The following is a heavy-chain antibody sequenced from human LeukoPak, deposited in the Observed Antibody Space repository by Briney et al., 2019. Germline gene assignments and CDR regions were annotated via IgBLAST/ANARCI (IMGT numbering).Heavy chain of an antibody. CDR1: GFTFSSYA. J-gene: IGHJ4*02. CDR3: ASARAPKMATIHHY. CDR2: ISYDGSNK. Sequence: PGGSLRLSCAASGFTFSSYAMHWVRQAPGKGLEWVAVISYDGSNKYYADSVKGRFTISRDNSKNTLYLQMNSLRAEDTAVYYCASARAPKMATIHHYWGQGTLVTVSS. D-gene: IGHD5-24*01. V-gene: IGHV3-30-3*01.